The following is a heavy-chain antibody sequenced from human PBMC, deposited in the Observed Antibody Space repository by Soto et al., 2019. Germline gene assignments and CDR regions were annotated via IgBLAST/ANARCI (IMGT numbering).Heavy chain of an antibody. J-gene: IGHJ6*02. D-gene: IGHD3-22*01. CDR1: GFTFSSYA. V-gene: IGHV3-23*01. CDR2: ISGSGGST. Sequence: PGGSLRLSCAASGFTFSSYAMSWVRQAPGKGLEWVSAISGSGGSTYYADSVKGRFTISRDNSKNTLYLQMNSLRAEDTAVYYCANSRGTDYYYYGMDVWGQGTTVTVSS. CDR3: ANSRGTDYYYYGMDV.